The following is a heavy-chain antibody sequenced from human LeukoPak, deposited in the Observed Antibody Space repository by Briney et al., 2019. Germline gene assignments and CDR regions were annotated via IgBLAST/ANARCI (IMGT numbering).Heavy chain of an antibody. J-gene: IGHJ4*02. CDR2: IHNSEST. CDR1: GGSISTSCYY. V-gene: IGHV4-39*01. D-gene: IGHD5-18*01. Sequence: SETLSLTCIVSGGSISTSCYYWAWIRQPPGKGLEWIGNIHNSESTYYNPSLKSRATISVDTSKNQFSLKLSSVSAADTALYYCARQVTFGYAYAYYFDYWGQGSLVTVSS. CDR3: ARQVTFGYAYAYYFDY.